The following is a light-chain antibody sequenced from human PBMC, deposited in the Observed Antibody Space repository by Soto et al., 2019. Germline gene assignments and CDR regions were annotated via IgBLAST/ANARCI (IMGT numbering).Light chain of an antibody. CDR2: GAS. CDR1: QSVRSE. Sequence: EIVMTQSPASLSVSPGERVTLSCRASQSVRSELAWYQQKSGQPPRLLIHGASKRATGIPDRFSGRGSGTDFTLTISRLEPEDFAVYFCQQFGTTLTFGGGTKVEIK. V-gene: IGKV3-20*01. J-gene: IGKJ4*01. CDR3: QQFGTTLT.